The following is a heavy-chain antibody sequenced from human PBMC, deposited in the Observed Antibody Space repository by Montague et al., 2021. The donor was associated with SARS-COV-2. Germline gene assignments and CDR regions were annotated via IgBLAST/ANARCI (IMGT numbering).Heavy chain of an antibody. J-gene: IGHJ4*02. V-gene: IGHV3-9*01. CDR1: GFTFDDSA. CDR2: ICWNSGSI. CDR3: AKAHYYDSSGYDN. Sequence: SLRLSCAASGFTFDDSAMHWVRQAPGKGLGWVSGICWNSGSIGYADSVKGRFTISSDNAKNSLYLQMNSLRAEDTALYYCAKAHYYDSSGYDNWGQGTLVTVSS. D-gene: IGHD3-22*01.